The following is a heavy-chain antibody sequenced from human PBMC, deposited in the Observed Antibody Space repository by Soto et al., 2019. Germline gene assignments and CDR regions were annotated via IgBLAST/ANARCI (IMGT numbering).Heavy chain of an antibody. J-gene: IGHJ5*02. CDR2: ISSSSSYI. CDR1: GFTFSSYS. D-gene: IGHD6-19*01. Sequence: GGSLRLSCAASGFTFSSYSMNWVRQAPGKGLEWVSSISSSSSYIYYADSVKGRFTISRDNAKNSLYLQMNSLRAEDTAVYYCARVGGVAGFITFDPWGQGTLVTVSS. V-gene: IGHV3-21*01. CDR3: ARVGGVAGFITFDP.